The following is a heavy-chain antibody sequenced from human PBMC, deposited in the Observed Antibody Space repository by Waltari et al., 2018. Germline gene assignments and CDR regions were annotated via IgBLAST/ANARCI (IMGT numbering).Heavy chain of an antibody. CDR2: VDNTGSTQ. V-gene: IGHV3-74*01. CDR1: GCTFSNHW. CDR3: VRDYWYFDL. Sequence: EQLVQSGGALARRGGSLLLSCAASGCTFSNHWLHWVRQAPGRGLGGVSRVDNTGSTQDYADSVKGRFTMSRNNAANEVYLHMNSLRDEDTAVYFCVRDYWYFDLWGRGTLVSVSS. J-gene: IGHJ2*01.